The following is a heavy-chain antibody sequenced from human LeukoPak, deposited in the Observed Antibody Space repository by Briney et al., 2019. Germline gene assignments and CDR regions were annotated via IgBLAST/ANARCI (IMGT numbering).Heavy chain of an antibody. Sequence: SETLSLTCTVSGGSISSSSYYWGWIRQPPGKGLEWMGSIYYSGSTYYNPSLKSRVTISVDTSKNQFSLKLSSVTPADTAVYYCARLEMATEPGAFDIWGQGTMVTVSS. V-gene: IGHV4-39*07. CDR1: GGSISSSSYY. D-gene: IGHD5-24*01. CDR3: ARLEMATEPGAFDI. CDR2: IYYSGST. J-gene: IGHJ3*02.